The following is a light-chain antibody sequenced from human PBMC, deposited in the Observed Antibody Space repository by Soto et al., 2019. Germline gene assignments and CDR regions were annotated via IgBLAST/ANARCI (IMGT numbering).Light chain of an antibody. Sequence: EIVSTQSPGTLSLSPGERATLSCRASQSVDNSYLAWYQQKPGQAPRLLIYGASSRATGIPDRISGSGSGTDFTLTISRLEPEDFAMYYCQQYGSSPRTFGQGTKVDIK. J-gene: IGKJ1*01. CDR3: QQYGSSPRT. CDR1: QSVDNSY. V-gene: IGKV3-20*01. CDR2: GAS.